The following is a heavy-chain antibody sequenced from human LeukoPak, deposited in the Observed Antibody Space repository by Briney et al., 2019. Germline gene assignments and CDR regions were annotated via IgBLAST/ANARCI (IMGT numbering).Heavy chain of an antibody. V-gene: IGHV4-34*01. CDR1: GGSFSGYY. CDR2: INQSGST. CDR3: ARGSLIVVVPAATSYTKRYYYGMDV. D-gene: IGHD2-2*01. Sequence: SETLSLTCAVYGGSFSGYYWSWIRQPPGKGLEWIGEINQSGSTNYNPSLKSRVTISVDTSKNQFSLKLSSVTAEDTAVYYCARGSLIVVVPAATSYTKRYYYGMDVWGQGTTVTVSS. J-gene: IGHJ6*02.